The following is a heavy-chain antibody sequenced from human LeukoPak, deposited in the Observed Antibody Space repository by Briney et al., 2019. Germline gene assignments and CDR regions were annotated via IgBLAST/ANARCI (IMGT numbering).Heavy chain of an antibody. V-gene: IGHV5-51*01. D-gene: IGHD6-6*01. Sequence: GESLKISCKGSGYSFTSYWIGWVRQMPGKGLEWMGIIYPGDSDTRYSPSFQGQVTISAGKSISTAYLQWSSLKASDTAMYYCARRIEYSSSYYYYYYMDVWGKGTTVTVSS. J-gene: IGHJ6*03. CDR2: IYPGDSDT. CDR1: GYSFTSYW. CDR3: ARRIEYSSSYYYYYYMDV.